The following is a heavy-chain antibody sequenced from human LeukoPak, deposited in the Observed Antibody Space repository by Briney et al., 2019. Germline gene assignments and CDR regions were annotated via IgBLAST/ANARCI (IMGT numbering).Heavy chain of an antibody. J-gene: IGHJ4*02. Sequence: GGSPRLSCAASGFTFSSYSMNWVRQAPGKGLEWVSSISSSSSYIYYADSVKGRFTISRDNAKNSLYLQMNSLRAEDTAVYYCARSGDTAMVTGHFDYWGQGTLVTVSS. D-gene: IGHD5-18*01. CDR3: ARSGDTAMVTGHFDY. CDR2: ISSSSSYI. V-gene: IGHV3-21*01. CDR1: GFTFSSYS.